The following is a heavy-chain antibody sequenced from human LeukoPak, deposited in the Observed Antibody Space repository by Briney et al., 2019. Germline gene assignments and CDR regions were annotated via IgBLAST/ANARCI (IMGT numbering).Heavy chain of an antibody. D-gene: IGHD4-17*01. CDR1: GFTVSRNY. CDR2: IYRGGTT. CDR3: ARDPPYGDYGIDY. J-gene: IGHJ4*02. Sequence: GGSLRLSCAASGFTVSRNYMSWVRQAPGKGLEWVSVIYRGGTTYYADSVKGRFTISRDNSKNTLYLQMNSLRAEDTAVYYCARDPPYGDYGIDYWGQGTLVTVSS. V-gene: IGHV3-66*01.